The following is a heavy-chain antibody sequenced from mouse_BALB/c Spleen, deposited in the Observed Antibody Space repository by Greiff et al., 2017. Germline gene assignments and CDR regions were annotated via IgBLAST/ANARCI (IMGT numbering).Heavy chain of an antibody. V-gene: IGHV5-6-3*01. D-gene: IGHD2-4*01. CDR1: GFTLSSYG. Sequence: EVMLVESGGGLVQPGGSLKLSCAASGFTLSSYGMSWVRQTPDKRLELVATINSNGGSTYYPDSVKGRFTISRDNAKNTLYLQMSSLKSEDTAMYYCARNDYYFDYWGQGTTLTVSS. CDR3: ARNDYYFDY. J-gene: IGHJ2*01. CDR2: INSNGGST.